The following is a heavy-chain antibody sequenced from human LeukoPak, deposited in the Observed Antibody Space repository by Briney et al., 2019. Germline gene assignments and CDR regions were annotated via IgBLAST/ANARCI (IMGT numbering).Heavy chain of an antibody. CDR1: GFTFSSYE. Sequence: GGSLRLSCAASGFTFSSYEMNWVRQAPGKGLEWVSYISSSGSTIYYADSVKGRFTISRDNAKNSLYLQMNSLRAEDTAVYYCARVRSTFDYWGQGTLVTVSS. V-gene: IGHV3-48*03. J-gene: IGHJ4*02. CDR2: ISSSGSTI. CDR3: ARVRSTFDY.